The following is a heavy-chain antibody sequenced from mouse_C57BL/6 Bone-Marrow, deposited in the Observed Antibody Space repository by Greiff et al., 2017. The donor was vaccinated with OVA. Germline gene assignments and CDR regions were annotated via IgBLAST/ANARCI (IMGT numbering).Heavy chain of an antibody. CDR1: GYTFTSYW. D-gene: IGHD2-4*01. J-gene: IGHJ3*01. Sequence: QVQLKQPGAELVKPGASVKVSCKASGYTFTSYWMHWVKQRPGQGLEWIGRIHPSDSDTNYNQKFKGKATLTVDKSSSTAYMQLSSLTSEDSAVYYCAPNDYGAWFAYWGQGTLVTVSA. CDR3: APNDYGAWFAY. CDR2: IHPSDSDT. V-gene: IGHV1-74*01.